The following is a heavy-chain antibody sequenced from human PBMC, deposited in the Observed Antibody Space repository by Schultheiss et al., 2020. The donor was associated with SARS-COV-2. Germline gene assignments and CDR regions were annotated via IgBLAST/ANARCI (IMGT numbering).Heavy chain of an antibody. D-gene: IGHD6-13*01. CDR3: ARDSQLANYYYYMDV. Sequence: SETLSLTCTVSGGSISSSSYYWGWIRQPPGKGLEWIGSIYYSGSTNYNPSLKSRVTISVDTSKNQFSLRLNSVTAADTAVYYCARDSQLANYYYYMDVWGKGTTVTVSS. CDR2: IYYSGST. J-gene: IGHJ6*03. V-gene: IGHV4-39*07. CDR1: GGSISSSSYY.